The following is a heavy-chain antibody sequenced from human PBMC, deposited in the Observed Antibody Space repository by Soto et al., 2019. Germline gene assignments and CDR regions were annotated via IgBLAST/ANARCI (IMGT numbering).Heavy chain of an antibody. V-gene: IGHV1-69*13. Sequence: QVHLVQSGAAVKKPGSSVKVSCKYSGGTFRTESINWVRQAPGQGLEWMGGILPFFGTADYAPRFQGRVTITAAGATTTAHMELGSLTSQDTAEYFCARGHEYGGNSDAVDVWGQGTMVTVSS. CDR2: ILPFFGTA. D-gene: IGHD4-17*01. J-gene: IGHJ3*01. CDR3: ARGHEYGGNSDAVDV. CDR1: GGTFRTES.